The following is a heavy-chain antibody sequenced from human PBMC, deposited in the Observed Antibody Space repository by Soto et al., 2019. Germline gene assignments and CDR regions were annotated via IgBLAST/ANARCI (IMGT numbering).Heavy chain of an antibody. J-gene: IGHJ6*03. V-gene: IGHV3-64*01. D-gene: IGHD2-2*01. CDR2: ISSNGGST. CDR1: GFTFSSYA. Sequence: GGSLRLSCAASGFTFSSYAMHWVRQAPGKGLEYVSAISSNGGSTYYANSVKGRFTISRDNSKNTLYLQMGSLRAEDMAVYYCARDSHIVVVPAAKDYYYYMDVWGKGTTVTVSS. CDR3: ARDSHIVVVPAAKDYYYYMDV.